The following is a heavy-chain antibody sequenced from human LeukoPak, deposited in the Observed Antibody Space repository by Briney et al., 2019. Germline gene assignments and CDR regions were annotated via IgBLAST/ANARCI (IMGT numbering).Heavy chain of an antibody. D-gene: IGHD4-11*01. Sequence: ASVKVSCKASGGTFSSYPISWVRQAPGQGLAWMGGIIPMFGTTNYALKFQGRVTITADESTSTAYMELSSLESEDTAVYYCARVTQRDSNLYGMDVWGQGTTATVSS. V-gene: IGHV1-69*13. CDR2: IIPMFGTT. J-gene: IGHJ6*02. CDR3: ARVTQRDSNLYGMDV. CDR1: GGTFSSYP.